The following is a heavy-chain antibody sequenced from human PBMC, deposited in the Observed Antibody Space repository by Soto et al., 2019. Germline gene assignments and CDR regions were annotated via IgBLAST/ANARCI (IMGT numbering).Heavy chain of an antibody. V-gene: IGHV4-31*03. CDR3: ARDGGYGSGSYRFDY. J-gene: IGHJ4*02. CDR1: GGSISSGGYY. CDR2: IYYSGST. D-gene: IGHD3-10*01. Sequence: QVQLQESGPGLVKPSETLSLTCTVSGGSISSGGYYWSWIRQHPGKGLEWIGYIYYSGSTSYNPSLNRRVTIAIDTSKNQFSLKRSSMRAADRAVYYCARDGGYGSGSYRFDYWDQVTLVTVSS.